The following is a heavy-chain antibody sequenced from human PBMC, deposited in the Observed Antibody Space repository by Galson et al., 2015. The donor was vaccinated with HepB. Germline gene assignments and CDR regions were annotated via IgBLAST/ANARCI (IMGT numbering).Heavy chain of an antibody. CDR1: GYTLTELS. V-gene: IGHV1-24*01. CDR3: ATVLVIAAHLLSRENWFDP. CDR2: FDPEDGET. J-gene: IGHJ5*02. D-gene: IGHD2-15*01. Sequence: SVKVSCKVSGYTLTELSMHWVRQAPGKGLEWMGGFDPEDGETIYAQKFQGRVTMTEDTSTDTAYMELSSLRSEDTAVYYCATVLVIAAHLLSRENWFDPWGQGTLVTVSS.